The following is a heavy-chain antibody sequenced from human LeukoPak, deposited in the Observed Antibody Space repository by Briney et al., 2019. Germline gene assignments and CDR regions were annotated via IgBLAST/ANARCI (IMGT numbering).Heavy chain of an antibody. Sequence: GASVKVSCKASGYTFTSYYMHWVRQAPGQGLEWMGIINPSGGSTSYAQKSQGRVTMTRDTSTSTVYMELSSLRSEDTAVYYCARGAGMAAAGISIDYWGQGTPVTVSS. CDR3: ARGAGMAAAGISIDY. CDR2: INPSGGST. CDR1: GYTFTSYY. D-gene: IGHD6-13*01. J-gene: IGHJ4*02. V-gene: IGHV1-46*01.